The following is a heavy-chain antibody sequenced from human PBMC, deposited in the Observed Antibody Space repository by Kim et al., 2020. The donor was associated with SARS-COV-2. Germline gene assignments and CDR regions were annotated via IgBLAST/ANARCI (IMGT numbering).Heavy chain of an antibody. D-gene: IGHD1-26*01. CDR3: ARDRAVGATDY. V-gene: IGHV1-18*01. Sequence: TTEAQKLQGRVTMTTDTSTSTVYMELRSLRSDDTAVYYCARDRAVGATDYWGQGTLVTVSS. CDR2: T. J-gene: IGHJ4*02.